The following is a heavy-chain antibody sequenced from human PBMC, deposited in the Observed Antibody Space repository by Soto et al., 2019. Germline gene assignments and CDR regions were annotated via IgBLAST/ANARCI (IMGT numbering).Heavy chain of an antibody. J-gene: IGHJ6*02. Sequence: SETLSLTCTVSGGSISSYYWSWIRQPPGKGLEWIGYIYYSGSTYYNPSLKSRVTISVDTSKNQFSLKLSSVTAADTAVYYCARDSIPPEGESPSYYDFWSGYYPPPLYGMDVWGQGTTVTVSS. CDR2: IYYSGST. V-gene: IGHV4-59*06. D-gene: IGHD3-3*01. CDR1: GGSISSYY. CDR3: ARDSIPPEGESPSYYDFWSGYYPPPLYGMDV.